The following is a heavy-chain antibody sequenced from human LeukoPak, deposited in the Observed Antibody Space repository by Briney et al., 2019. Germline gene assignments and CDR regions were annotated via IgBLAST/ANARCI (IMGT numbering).Heavy chain of an antibody. CDR1: GFTFSSYG. CDR2: IWYDGSNK. CDR3: ARGFDDSSGYYFDY. J-gene: IGHJ4*02. V-gene: IGHV3-33*01. D-gene: IGHD3-22*01. Sequence: GGSLRLSCAASGFTFSSYGMHWVRQAPGEGLEWVAVIWYDGSNKYYADSVKGRFTFSRDNSKNTLYLQMNSLRAEDTAVYYCARGFDDSSGYYFDYWGQGTLVTVSS.